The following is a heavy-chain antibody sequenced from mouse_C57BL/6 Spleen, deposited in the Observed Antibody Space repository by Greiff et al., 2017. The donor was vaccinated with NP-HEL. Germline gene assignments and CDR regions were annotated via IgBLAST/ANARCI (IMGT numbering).Heavy chain of an antibody. CDR3: ARSAPTVVATGGYFDY. J-gene: IGHJ2*01. CDR2: INPGSGGT. Sequence: VKLMESGAELVRPGTSVKVSCKASGYAFTNYLIEWVKQRPGQGLEWIGVINPGSGGTNYNEKFKGKATLTADKSSSTAYMQLSSLTSEDSAVYFCARSAPTVVATGGYFDYWGQGTTLTVSS. D-gene: IGHD1-1*01. V-gene: IGHV1-54*01. CDR1: GYAFTNYL.